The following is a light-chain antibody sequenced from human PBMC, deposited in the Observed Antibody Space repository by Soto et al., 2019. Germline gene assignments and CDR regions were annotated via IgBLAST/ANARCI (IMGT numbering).Light chain of an antibody. CDR3: HQYDNAPFP. CDR2: GAS. J-gene: IGKJ3*01. V-gene: IGKV3-20*01. Sequence: EIVLTQSPGTLSLSPGERATLSCRASQSLSSNYLAWYQQRPGQSPRLLVYGASSRATGIPDRFSGSGFGTDFALTISRLEPEDSAVYYCHQYDNAPFPFGPGTKVDIK. CDR1: QSLSSNY.